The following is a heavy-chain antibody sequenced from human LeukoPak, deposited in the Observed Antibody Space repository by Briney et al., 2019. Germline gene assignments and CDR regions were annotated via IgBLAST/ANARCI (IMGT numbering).Heavy chain of an antibody. D-gene: IGHD3-22*01. CDR3: ARDYYDSSGYYHKAFDI. CDR2: ISSSSSYI. Sequence: GGSLRLSCAASGFTFSSYSMNWVRQAPGKGLEWVSSISSSSSYIYYADSVEGRFTISRDNAKNSLYLQMNSLRAEDTAVYYCARDYYDSSGYYHKAFDIWGQGTMVTVSS. J-gene: IGHJ3*02. V-gene: IGHV3-21*01. CDR1: GFTFSSYS.